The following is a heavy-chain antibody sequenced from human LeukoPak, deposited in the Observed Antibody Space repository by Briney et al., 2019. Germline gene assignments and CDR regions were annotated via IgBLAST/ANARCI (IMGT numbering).Heavy chain of an antibody. CDR2: ISSSSSYI. CDR1: GFTFSDYY. Sequence: PGGSLRLSCAASGFTFSDYYMSWIRQAPGKGLEWVSSISSSSSYIYYADSVKGRFTISRDNAKNSLYLQMNSLRAEDTAVYYCAREGERNYYDSSGYLFWGQGTLVTVSS. V-gene: IGHV3-11*06. CDR3: AREGERNYYDSSGYLF. J-gene: IGHJ4*02. D-gene: IGHD3-22*01.